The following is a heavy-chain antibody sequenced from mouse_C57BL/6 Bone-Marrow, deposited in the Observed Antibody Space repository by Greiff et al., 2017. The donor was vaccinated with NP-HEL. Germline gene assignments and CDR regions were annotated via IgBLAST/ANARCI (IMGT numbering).Heavy chain of an antibody. J-gene: IGHJ1*03. D-gene: IGHD2-12*01. CDR1: GYTFTTYP. CDR2: FHPYNDDT. V-gene: IGHV1-47*01. Sequence: QVHVKQSGAELVKPGASVKMSCKASGYTFTTYPIEWMKQNHGKSLEWIGNFHPYNDDTKYNEKFKGKATLTVEKSSSTVYLELSRLTSDDSAVYYCARRGRRDWYFDVWGTGTTVTVSS. CDR3: ARRGRRDWYFDV.